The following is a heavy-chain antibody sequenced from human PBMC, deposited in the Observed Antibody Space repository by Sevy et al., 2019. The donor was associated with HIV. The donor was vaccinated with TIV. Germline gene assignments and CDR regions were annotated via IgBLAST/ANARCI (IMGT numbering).Heavy chain of an antibody. V-gene: IGHV3-23*01. CDR1: GLTFSNYV. Sequence: GGSLRLPCAASGLTFSNYVMSWVRQAPGKGLEWLSVISGSSGTTYAAESVKGRFTISRDNSKNTLYLHMSSLGAEDTAVYYCARNLSPSGAFDIWGQRTRVTVSS. D-gene: IGHD6-25*01. J-gene: IGHJ3*02. CDR3: ARNLSPSGAFDI. CDR2: ISGSSGTT.